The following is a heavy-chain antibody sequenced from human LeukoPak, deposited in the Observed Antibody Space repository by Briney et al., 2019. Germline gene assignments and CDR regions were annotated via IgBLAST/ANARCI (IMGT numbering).Heavy chain of an antibody. CDR1: GLTFSSYG. CDR2: ISGSG. J-gene: IGHJ6*03. CDR3: VKVYYYMDV. Sequence: GGSLRLSCAASGLTFSSYGMSWVRQAPGKGLEWVSSISGSGYYADSVKGRFTISRDNSKNTLYLQMNSLRAEDTAVYYCVKVYYYMDVWGKGTTVTVS. V-gene: IGHV3-23*01.